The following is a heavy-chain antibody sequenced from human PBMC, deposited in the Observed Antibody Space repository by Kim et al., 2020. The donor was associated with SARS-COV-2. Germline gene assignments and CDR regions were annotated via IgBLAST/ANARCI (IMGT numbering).Heavy chain of an antibody. CDR1: GGSFSGYY. V-gene: IGHV4-34*01. CDR3: ARTPNYYGSGSHYWFDP. CDR2: INHSGST. J-gene: IGHJ5*02. D-gene: IGHD3-10*01. Sequence: SETLSLTCAVYGGSFSGYYWSWIRQPPGKGLEWIGEINHSGSTNYNPSLKSRVTISVDTSKNQFSLKLSSVTAADTAVYYCARTPNYYGSGSHYWFDPWG.